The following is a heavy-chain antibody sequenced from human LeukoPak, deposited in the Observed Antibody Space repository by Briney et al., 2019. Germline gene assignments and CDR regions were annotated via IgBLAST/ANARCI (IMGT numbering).Heavy chain of an antibody. D-gene: IGHD3-10*01. CDR1: GYTFSSYS. J-gene: IGHJ3*01. V-gene: IGHV1-18*01. Sequence: PAASVKDSCKASGYTFSSYSISWVRQAPGQGLEWMGWISDHSGNTNYAQKFQGRVTMTTDTSTSTGYMELKSLRSDDTAVYYRARVFSGEVDWAFDFWGQGTMITVSS. CDR3: ARVFSGEVDWAFDF. CDR2: ISDHSGNT.